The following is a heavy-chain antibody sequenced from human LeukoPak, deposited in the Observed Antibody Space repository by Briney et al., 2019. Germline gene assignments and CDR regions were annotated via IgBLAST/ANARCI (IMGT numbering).Heavy chain of an antibody. V-gene: IGHV1-2*02. J-gene: IGHJ4*02. Sequence: GASVKVSCKASGYTFTGYYMHWVRQAPGQGLEWMGWINPNSGGTNYAQQSQGRVTMTRDTSITTAYMELSRLRSDDTAVYYCARAVDTSTWINFDYWGQGTLLTVSS. CDR1: GYTFTGYY. D-gene: IGHD6-13*01. CDR2: INPNSGGT. CDR3: ARAVDTSTWINFDY.